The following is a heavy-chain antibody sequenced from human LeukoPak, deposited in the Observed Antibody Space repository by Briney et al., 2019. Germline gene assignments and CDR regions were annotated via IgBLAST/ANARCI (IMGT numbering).Heavy chain of an antibody. J-gene: IGHJ3*02. Sequence: QSGGSLRLSCAASGFTFSSYGMHWVRQAPGKGLERVAVISYDGSNKYYADSVKGRSTISRDNSKNTLYLQMNSLRAEDTAVYYCAKGDSSSWFLVTALAHDAFDIWGQGTMVTVSS. CDR3: AKGDSSSWFLVTALAHDAFDI. CDR2: ISYDGSNK. D-gene: IGHD6-13*01. V-gene: IGHV3-30*18. CDR1: GFTFSSYG.